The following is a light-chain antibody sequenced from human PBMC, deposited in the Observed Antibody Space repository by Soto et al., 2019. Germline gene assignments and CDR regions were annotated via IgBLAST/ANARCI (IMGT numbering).Light chain of an antibody. CDR1: ESISIN. CDR3: HQYNNRPPYT. CDR2: GAS. V-gene: IGKV3-15*01. J-gene: IGKJ2*01. Sequence: EIVMTQSPATLSVSPGDRATVSCRASESISINLAWYQQRPGQAPRLLIYGASTRATGIPARFSGSGYATEFTLTISSLESEDFAVYYCHQYNNRPPYTFGQGTQLEI.